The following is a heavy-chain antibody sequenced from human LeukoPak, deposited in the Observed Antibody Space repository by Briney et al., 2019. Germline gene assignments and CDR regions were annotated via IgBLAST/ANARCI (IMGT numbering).Heavy chain of an antibody. V-gene: IGHV1-46*01. CDR2: INPSGGST. CDR1: GYTFTSYY. J-gene: IGHJ4*02. Sequence: ASVKVSCKASGYTFTSYYMHWVRQAPGQGMEWMGIINPSGGSTSYAQKFQGRVTMTRDTSTSTVYIQLSSLTSEDTAVYYCARDRSGFGELLTPGYFDYWGQGTLVTVSS. D-gene: IGHD3-10*01. CDR3: ARDRSGFGELLTPGYFDY.